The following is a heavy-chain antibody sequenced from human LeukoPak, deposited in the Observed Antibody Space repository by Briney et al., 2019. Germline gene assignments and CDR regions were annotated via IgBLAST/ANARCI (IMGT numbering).Heavy chain of an antibody. CDR2: INHSGST. V-gene: IGHV4-34*01. D-gene: IGHD3-22*01. CDR3: ARAPHYYDSSGYYVAAFDI. J-gene: IGHJ3*02. Sequence: SETLSLTCAVYGGSFSGYYWSWIRQPPGKGLEWIGEINHSGSTSYNPSLKSRVTISVDTSKNQFSLKLSSVTAADTAVYYCARAPHYYDSSGYYVAAFDIWGQGTMVTVPS. CDR1: GGSFSGYY.